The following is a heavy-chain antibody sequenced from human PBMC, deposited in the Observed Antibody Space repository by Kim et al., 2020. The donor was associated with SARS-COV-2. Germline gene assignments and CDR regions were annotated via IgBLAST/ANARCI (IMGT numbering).Heavy chain of an antibody. CDR1: GFTFSSYA. J-gene: IGHJ4*02. D-gene: IGHD2-2*01. Sequence: GGSLRLSCAASGFTFSSYAMHWVRQAPGKGLEWVAVISYDGSNKYYADSVKGRFTISRDNSKNTLYLQMNSLRAEDTAVYYCARPGEQYQPPDMSYFDYWGQGTLVTVSS. CDR3: ARPGEQYQPPDMSYFDY. V-gene: IGHV3-30*04. CDR2: ISYDGSNK.